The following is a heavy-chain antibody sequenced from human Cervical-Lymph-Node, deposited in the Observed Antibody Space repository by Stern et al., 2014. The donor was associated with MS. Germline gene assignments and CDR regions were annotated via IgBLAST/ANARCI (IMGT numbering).Heavy chain of an antibody. J-gene: IGHJ6*02. V-gene: IGHV7-4-1*02. D-gene: IGHD3-10*02. Sequence: QVQLVQSGSELKKPGASVKLSCKASGFDFTSYALNWIRQVPGQGLGCMGWVYNRPRNHMYAQGFTGRFVFSLDTSVNTAYLQISSLKTEDTARYYCARFFVERTTPNSPDYVSYGLDVWGQGTTVIVSS. CDR1: GFDFTSYA. CDR3: ARFFVERTTPNSPDYVSYGLDV. CDR2: VYNRPRNH.